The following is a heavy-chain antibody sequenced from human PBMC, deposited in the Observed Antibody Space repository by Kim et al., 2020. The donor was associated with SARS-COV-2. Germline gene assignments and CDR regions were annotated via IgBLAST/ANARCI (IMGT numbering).Heavy chain of an antibody. V-gene: IGHV1-46*01. J-gene: IGHJ6*02. D-gene: IGHD6-13*01. CDR2: INPSGGST. CDR3: ARDRVHSSSWGYYYYGMDV. Sequence: ASVKVSCKASGYTFTSYYMHWVRQAPGQGLEWMGIINPSGGSTSYAQKFQGRVTMTRDTSTSTVYMELSSLRSEDTAVYYCARDRVHSSSWGYYYYGMDVWGQGPTVTVSS. CDR1: GYTFTSYY.